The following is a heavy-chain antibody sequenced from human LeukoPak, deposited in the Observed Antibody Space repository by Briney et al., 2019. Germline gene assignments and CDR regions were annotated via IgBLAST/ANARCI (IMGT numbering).Heavy chain of an antibody. CDR1: GFTFSSYA. Sequence: PGGSLRLSCAASGFTFSSYAMHWVRQAPGKGLEWVAVISYDGSNKYYADSVKGRFTISRDNSKNTLYLQMNSLRAEDTAVYYCARGGRYCSGGSCYKTQYYLDYWGQGTLVTVSS. J-gene: IGHJ4*02. V-gene: IGHV3-30-3*01. D-gene: IGHD2-15*01. CDR3: ARGGRYCSGGSCYKTQYYLDY. CDR2: ISYDGSNK.